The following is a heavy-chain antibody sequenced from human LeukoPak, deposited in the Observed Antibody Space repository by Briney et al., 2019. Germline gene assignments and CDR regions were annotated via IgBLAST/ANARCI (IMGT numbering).Heavy chain of an antibody. CDR2: ISRSKTYI. J-gene: IGHJ3*02. D-gene: IGHD1-14*01. CDR1: GFTFSTYS. Sequence: TGGSLRLSCAGSGFTFSTYSIKWVRQAPGKGLEWVSSISRSKTYIYYADSVKGRFTISRDNAKNSLYLQMHSLRAEDTAVYYCARTLTTHTDIWGQGTMVTVSS. V-gene: IGHV3-21*01. CDR3: ARTLTTHTDI.